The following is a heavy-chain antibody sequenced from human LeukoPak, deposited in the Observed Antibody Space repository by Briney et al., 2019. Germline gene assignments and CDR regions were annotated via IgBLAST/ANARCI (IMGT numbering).Heavy chain of an antibody. CDR1: GFTFDDYA. J-gene: IGHJ4*02. Sequence: PGGSLRLSCAASGFTFDDYAMHWVRQVPGKGLEWVSGISWNSGSIGYADSVKGRFTISRDNAKNSLYLQMNSLRAEDTAVYYCARDLYGYSWPAYFDYWGQGTLVTVSS. V-gene: IGHV3-9*01. D-gene: IGHD5-18*01. CDR3: ARDLYGYSWPAYFDY. CDR2: ISWNSGSI.